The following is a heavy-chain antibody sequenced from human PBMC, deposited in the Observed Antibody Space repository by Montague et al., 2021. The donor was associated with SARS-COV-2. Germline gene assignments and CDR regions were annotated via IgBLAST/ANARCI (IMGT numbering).Heavy chain of an antibody. CDR1: GASFNGYY. CDR2: INHSGST. CDR3: TRRLHGFNRHYFDY. V-gene: IGHV4-34*01. Sequence: SETLSLTCAVHGASFNGYYWTWTRQPPGKGLEWIEEINHSGSTSYNPSLRSRVTISVDTSKNQFSLKLTSVTAADTAVYYCTRRLHGFNRHYFDYWGQGTLVTVSS. J-gene: IGHJ4*02. D-gene: IGHD5-24*01.